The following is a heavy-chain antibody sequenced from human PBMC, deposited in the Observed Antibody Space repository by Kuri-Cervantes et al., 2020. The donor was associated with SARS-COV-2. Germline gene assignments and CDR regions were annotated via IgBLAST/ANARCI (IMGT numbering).Heavy chain of an antibody. V-gene: IGHV4-59*01. J-gene: IGHJ6*03. D-gene: IGHD5-18*01. CDR2: IYYSGST. CDR1: GGSISSYY. CDR3: ARGAWVQSYYYYYYYMDV. Sequence: SETLSLTCTVSGGSISSYYWSWIRQPPGKGLEWIGCIYYSGSTNYNPSLKSRVTISVDTSKNQFSLKLSSVTAADTAVYYCARGAWVQSYYYYYYYMDVWGKGTTVTVSS.